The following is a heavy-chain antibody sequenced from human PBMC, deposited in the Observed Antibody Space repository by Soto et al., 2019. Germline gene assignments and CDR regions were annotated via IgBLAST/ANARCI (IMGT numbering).Heavy chain of an antibody. CDR3: ARDWAGTSYFDY. CDR2: INSGNGNT. CDR1: GYTFTSYA. J-gene: IGHJ4*02. Sequence: ASVKVSCKASGYTFTSYAMHWVRQAPGQRLEWMGWINSGNGNTKYSQKFQGRVTITRDTSASTAYMELNSLRSEDTAVYYCARDWAGTSYFDYWGQGTLVTVSS. V-gene: IGHV1-3*01. D-gene: IGHD1-7*01.